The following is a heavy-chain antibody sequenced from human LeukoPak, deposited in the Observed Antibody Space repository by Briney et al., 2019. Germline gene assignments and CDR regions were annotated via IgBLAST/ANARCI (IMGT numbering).Heavy chain of an antibody. Sequence: ASVKVSCKASGYTFTSYGISWVRQAPGQGLEWMGWISAYNGNTNYAQKLQGRVTMTTDTSTSTAYMELRSLRSDDTAVYYCARVIDIVVVPAAIRPGYAFDIWGQGTMVTVSS. CDR3: ARVIDIVVVPAAIRPGYAFDI. V-gene: IGHV1-18*01. D-gene: IGHD2-2*01. CDR1: GYTFTSYG. CDR2: ISAYNGNT. J-gene: IGHJ3*02.